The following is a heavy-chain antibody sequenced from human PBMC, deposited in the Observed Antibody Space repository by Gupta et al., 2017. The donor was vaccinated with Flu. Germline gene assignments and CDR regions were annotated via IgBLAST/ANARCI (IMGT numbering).Heavy chain of an antibody. V-gene: IGHV3-53*02. Sequence: EVQVVETGGGLIHPGGSLRLSCVASGFSVSRTYMTWVRQAPGKGLEWVTVIYSSGSTYYADSVKGRFTISRDNSENSVHLQMGSLRGDDTAVYYCARLADPFNFYFDCWGQGSLVTVSS. CDR1: GFSVSRTY. J-gene: IGHJ4*02. CDR2: IYSSGST. CDR3: ARLADPFNFYFDC.